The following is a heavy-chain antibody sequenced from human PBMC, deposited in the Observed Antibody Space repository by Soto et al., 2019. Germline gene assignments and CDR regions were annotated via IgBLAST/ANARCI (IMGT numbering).Heavy chain of an antibody. CDR2: IYHSGTT. CDR1: GGSISSGGFS. Sequence: QLQLQESGSGLVKPSQTLSLTCAVSGGSISSGGFSWSWIRQPPGKGLEWIGHIYHSGTTYYNPSLKSRVSISVDRSKNQFSLNLSSVTAADTAVDFCARDCCSGDTWYSGGFGYWGQGTLVSVSS. J-gene: IGHJ4*02. CDR3: ARDCCSGDTWYSGGFGY. V-gene: IGHV4-30-2*01. D-gene: IGHD2-15*01.